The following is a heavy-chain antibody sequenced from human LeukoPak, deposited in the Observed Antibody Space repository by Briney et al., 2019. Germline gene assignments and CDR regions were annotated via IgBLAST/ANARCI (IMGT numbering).Heavy chain of an antibody. CDR2: ISSSGGNI. V-gene: IGHV3-11*01. CDR1: GFYLSDYY. CDR3: ARRRDYFDY. J-gene: IGHJ4*02. Sequence: GGSLRLSCVVSGFYLSDYYMSWIRQAPGKGLEWISYISSSGGNIYFADAVKGRFTMSRDNARGSLYLQMNSLRADDTAIYYCARRRDYFDYWGQGTLVTVSS.